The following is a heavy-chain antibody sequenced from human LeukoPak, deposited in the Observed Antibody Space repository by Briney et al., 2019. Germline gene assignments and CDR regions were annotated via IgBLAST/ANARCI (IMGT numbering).Heavy chain of an antibody. CDR3: ARGYSYGYVRNFGKYFDY. CDR2: INHSGST. D-gene: IGHD5-18*01. V-gene: IGHV4-34*01. J-gene: IGHJ4*02. CDR1: GGSFSGYY. Sequence: SETLSLTCAVYGGSFSGYYWSWIRQPPGKGLEWIGEINHSGSTNYNPSLKSRVTISVDTSKNQFSLKLSSVTAADTAVYYCARGYSYGYVRNFGKYFDYWGQGTLVTVSS.